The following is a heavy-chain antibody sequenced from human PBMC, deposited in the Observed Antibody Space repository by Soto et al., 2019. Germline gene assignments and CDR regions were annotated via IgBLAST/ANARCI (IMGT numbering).Heavy chain of an antibody. D-gene: IGHD6-6*01. J-gene: IGHJ6*03. Sequence: GGSLRLSCAASGFTFSSYSMNWVRQAPGKGLEWVSSISSSSSYIYYADSVKGRFTISRDNAKNSLYLQMNSLRAEDTAVYYCARDSSSSFLYYYYMDVWGKGTTVTVSS. CDR2: ISSSSSYI. CDR1: GFTFSSYS. CDR3: ARDSSSSFLYYYYMDV. V-gene: IGHV3-21*01.